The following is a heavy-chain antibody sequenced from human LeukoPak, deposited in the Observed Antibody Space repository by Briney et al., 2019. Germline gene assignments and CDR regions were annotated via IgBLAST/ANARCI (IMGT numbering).Heavy chain of an antibody. Sequence: GGSLRLSCAASGFTFSSYWMSWVRQAPGKGLEWVANIKQDGSEKYYVDSVKGRFTISRDNAKNSLYLQMNGLRAEDTAVYYCARGDPYGDYSPFDYWGQGTLVTVSS. CDR2: IKQDGSEK. CDR1: GFTFSSYW. CDR3: ARGDPYGDYSPFDY. J-gene: IGHJ4*02. V-gene: IGHV3-7*01. D-gene: IGHD4-17*01.